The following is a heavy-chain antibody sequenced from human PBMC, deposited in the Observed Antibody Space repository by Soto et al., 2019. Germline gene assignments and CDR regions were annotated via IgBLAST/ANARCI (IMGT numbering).Heavy chain of an antibody. CDR2: IYYSGST. J-gene: IGHJ6*02. D-gene: IGHD2-21*01. Sequence: QVQLQESGPGLVKPSETLSLTCTVSGGSISSYYWSWIRQPPGKGLEWIGYIYYSGSTNYNPSLKSRVTISVDTSKNQFSLKLSSVTAADTAVYYCARHVPYCGDTSHCAYGMDVWGQGTTVTVSS. V-gene: IGHV4-59*08. CDR3: ARHVPYCGDTSHCAYGMDV. CDR1: GGSISSYY.